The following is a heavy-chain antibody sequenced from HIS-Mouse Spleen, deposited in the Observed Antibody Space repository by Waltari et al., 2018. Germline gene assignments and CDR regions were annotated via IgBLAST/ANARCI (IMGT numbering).Heavy chain of an antibody. D-gene: IGHD2-2*02. CDR2: INPNSGGT. CDR3: ARAVRYCSSTSCYNYFDY. V-gene: IGHV1-2*02. J-gene: IGHJ4*02. CDR1: GYTFTGYY. Sequence: QVQLVQSGAEVKKPGASVKVSCKASGYTFTGYYMHWVRQAPGQGLEGIGWINPNSGGTTYAQKFQGRVNMTRDTSISTAYMELSRLRSDDTAVYYCARAVRYCSSTSCYNYFDYWGQGTLVTVSS.